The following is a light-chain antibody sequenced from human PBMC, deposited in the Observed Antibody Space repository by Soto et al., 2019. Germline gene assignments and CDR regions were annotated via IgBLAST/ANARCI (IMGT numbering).Light chain of an antibody. V-gene: IGKV1-39*01. CDR1: HTIIGY. CDR3: QQYKSYSLT. Sequence: ESQRTHAPASVSAAVVDSVTIPYRASHTIIGYLNWYQQKPGKAPRLLINAASNLQSGVPSRFRGSGSETDFTLTITSLQPEDFATYYCQQYKSYSLTFGGGTKVDI. J-gene: IGKJ4*01. CDR2: AAS.